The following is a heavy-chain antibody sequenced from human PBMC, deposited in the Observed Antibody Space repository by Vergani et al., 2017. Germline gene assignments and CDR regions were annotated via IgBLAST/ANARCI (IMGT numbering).Heavy chain of an antibody. Sequence: QVQLVESGGGVVQPGRSLRLSCAASGFTFSSYGMHWVRQAPGKGLEWVAVIWYDGSKKYYADSVKGRFTTSRDNSKNTLYLQMNSLRAEDTAVYYCARLTATVYYYYYGMDVWGQGTTVTVSS. V-gene: IGHV3-33*01. CDR1: GFTFSSYG. CDR3: ARLTATVYYYYYGMDV. D-gene: IGHD5-18*01. CDR2: IWYDGSKK. J-gene: IGHJ6*02.